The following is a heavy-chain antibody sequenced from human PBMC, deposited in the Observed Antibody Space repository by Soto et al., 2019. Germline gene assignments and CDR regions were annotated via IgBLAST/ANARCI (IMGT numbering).Heavy chain of an antibody. D-gene: IGHD2-2*01. CDR1: GRSVSSGSYY. CDR2: IYYSGST. Sequence: PSETLSLTCTVSGRSVSSGSYYWSWIRQPPGKGLEWFGYIYYSGSTNYNPSLKSRVTISVDTSKNQFSLKLSSVTAADTAVYYCARDRVGYCSSTSCYHFDYWGQGTLVTVSS. CDR3: ARDRVGYCSSTSCYHFDY. V-gene: IGHV4-61*01. J-gene: IGHJ4*02.